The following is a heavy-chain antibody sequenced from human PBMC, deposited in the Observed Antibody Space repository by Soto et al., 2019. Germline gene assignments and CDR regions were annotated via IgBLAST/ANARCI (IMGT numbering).Heavy chain of an antibody. J-gene: IGHJ4*02. Sequence: QVQLVQSGPEVKKPGASVKVSCTAFAYTFNNYGIVWVRQAPGQGLEWMGWISPYNGDTLYAPNIQGRVTLTTDTPTRTAYMELRNLRSDDTAVYYCARVPSYCPEDQWGQGTLVTVSS. D-gene: IGHD2-15*01. CDR3: ARVPSYCPEDQ. CDR2: ISPYNGDT. V-gene: IGHV1-18*01. CDR1: AYTFNNYG.